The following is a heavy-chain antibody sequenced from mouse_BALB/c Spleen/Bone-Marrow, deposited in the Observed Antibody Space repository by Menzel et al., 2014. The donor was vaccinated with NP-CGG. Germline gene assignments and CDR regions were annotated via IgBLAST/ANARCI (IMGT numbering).Heavy chain of an antibody. J-gene: IGHJ3*01. CDR2: IDPANGNT. CDR1: GFNIKDTY. Sequence: EVMLVESGAELVKTGASVKLSCTASGFNIKDTYMHWVKQGPEQGLEWIGRIDPANGNTKYDPKFQGKATITADTSSNTAYLQLSSLTSEDTAVYYCAFYFYGSSLFAYWGQGTLVTGSA. V-gene: IGHV14-3*02. D-gene: IGHD1-1*01. CDR3: AFYFYGSSLFAY.